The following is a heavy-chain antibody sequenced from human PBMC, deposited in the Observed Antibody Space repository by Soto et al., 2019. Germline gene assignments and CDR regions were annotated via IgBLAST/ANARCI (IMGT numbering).Heavy chain of an antibody. Sequence: QVQLVQSGAEVKKPGSSVKVSCKASGGTFSSYAISWVRQAPGQGLEWMGGIIPIFGTANYAQKFQGRVTITADKSTSTAYMELSSLRSEDTAVYYCARALVYCSGGSCLDDAFDIWGQGTMVTVSS. CDR2: IIPIFGTA. D-gene: IGHD2-15*01. CDR3: ARALVYCSGGSCLDDAFDI. J-gene: IGHJ3*02. CDR1: GGTFSSYA. V-gene: IGHV1-69*06.